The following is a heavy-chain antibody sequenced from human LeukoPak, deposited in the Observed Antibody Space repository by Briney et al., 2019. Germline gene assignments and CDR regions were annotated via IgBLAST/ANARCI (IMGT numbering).Heavy chain of an antibody. V-gene: IGHV3-7*01. CDR2: IKQDGSEK. Sequence: GGSLRLSCVASGFTFTNYGMMWVRQAPGKGLEWVANIKQDGSEKYYVDSVKGRFTISRDNAKNSLYLQMNSLRAEDTAVYYCARETPTEAYYYDSSGMPDYWGQGTLVTVSS. D-gene: IGHD3-22*01. J-gene: IGHJ4*02. CDR1: GFTFTNYG. CDR3: ARETPTEAYYYDSSGMPDY.